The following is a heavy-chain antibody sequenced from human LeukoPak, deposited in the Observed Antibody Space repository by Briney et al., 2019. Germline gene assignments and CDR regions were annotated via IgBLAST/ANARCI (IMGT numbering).Heavy chain of an antibody. V-gene: IGHV1-18*01. CDR2: ISVINNANT. D-gene: IGHD2-21*02. Sequence: VASVTVSCTASGYTFSSYGINWVRQAPGQGLEWMGWISVINNANTRYAQNFQGRLTMTTDTSTTTAYMELRSLRSDDTAVYYCSREFPFCGADCFSGVFDIWGQGTMVTVS. CDR3: SREFPFCGADCFSGVFDI. CDR1: GYTFSSYG. J-gene: IGHJ3*02.